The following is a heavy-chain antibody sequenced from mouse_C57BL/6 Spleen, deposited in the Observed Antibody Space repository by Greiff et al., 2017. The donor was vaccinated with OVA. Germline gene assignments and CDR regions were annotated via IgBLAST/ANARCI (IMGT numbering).Heavy chain of an antibody. V-gene: IGHV2-2*01. D-gene: IGHD2-3*01. CDR1: GFSLTSYG. CDR3: ARNDGAMDY. Sequence: VHVKQSGPGLVQPSQSLSITCTVSGFSLTSYGVHWVRPSPGKGLEWLGVIWSGGSTDYTAAFISRLSISKDNSKSQVFFKMNSLQADDTAIYYCARNDGAMDYWGQGTSVTVSS. CDR2: IWSGGST. J-gene: IGHJ4*01.